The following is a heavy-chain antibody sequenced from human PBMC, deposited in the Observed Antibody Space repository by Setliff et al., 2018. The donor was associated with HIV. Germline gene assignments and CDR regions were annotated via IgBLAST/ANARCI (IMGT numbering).Heavy chain of an antibody. CDR2: IYTSGST. D-gene: IGHD3-10*01. J-gene: IGHJ2*01. CDR3: ARGQRLHGVQPPYWYFDL. Sequence: SETLSLTCTVSGGSIGNYYWSWIRQPAGKGLEWIGRIYTSGSTNYNPSLKSRVTISVDTSNNQFSLTLTSMTAEDKAISFCARGQRLHGVQPPYWYFDLWGRGTLVTVSS. V-gene: IGHV4-4*07. CDR1: GGSIGNYY.